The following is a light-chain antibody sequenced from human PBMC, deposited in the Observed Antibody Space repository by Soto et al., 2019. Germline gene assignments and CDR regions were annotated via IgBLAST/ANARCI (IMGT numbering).Light chain of an antibody. CDR2: DAS. Sequence: DIQMTQSPSTLSASVEDRVTITCRASQSISSWLAWYQQKPGKAPKLLIYDASSLESGVPSRFSGSGSGTEFTLTISILQPDDFATYYCQQYNSYPFTFGGGTKVEIK. J-gene: IGKJ4*01. V-gene: IGKV1-5*01. CDR1: QSISSW. CDR3: QQYNSYPFT.